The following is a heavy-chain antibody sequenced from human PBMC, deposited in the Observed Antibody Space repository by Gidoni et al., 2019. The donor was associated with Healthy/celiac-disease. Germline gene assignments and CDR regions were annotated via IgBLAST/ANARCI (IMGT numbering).Heavy chain of an antibody. CDR2: ISYDGSNK. CDR3: AKDAGDIVVVPAATDYYYYGMDV. Sequence: QVQLVELGGGVVQPGRSLRLSCPASGFTFSSYGMHWVRQAPGKGLEWVAVISYDGSNKYYADSVKGRFTISRDNSKNTLYLQMNSLRAEDTAVYYCAKDAGDIVVVPAATDYYYYGMDVWGQGTTVTVSS. V-gene: IGHV3-30*18. CDR1: GFTFSSYG. J-gene: IGHJ6*02. D-gene: IGHD2-2*01.